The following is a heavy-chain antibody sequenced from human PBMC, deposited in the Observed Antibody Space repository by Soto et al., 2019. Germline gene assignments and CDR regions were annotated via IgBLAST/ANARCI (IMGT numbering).Heavy chain of an antibody. J-gene: IGHJ4*02. V-gene: IGHV6-1*01. CDR1: GDSVSGNSAA. CDR3: ARELPYYESPDSYFDX. D-gene: IGHD3-16*01. CDR2: KYYRSKWYN. Sequence: PSQTLSLTCSISGDSVSGNSAAWNWIRQSPSIGLECLGRKYYRSKWYNHYEVSVKSRITVTPDTSKNQFSLHLNSVTTEDTAVYYCARELPYYESPDSYFDXWGQGALVTVSX.